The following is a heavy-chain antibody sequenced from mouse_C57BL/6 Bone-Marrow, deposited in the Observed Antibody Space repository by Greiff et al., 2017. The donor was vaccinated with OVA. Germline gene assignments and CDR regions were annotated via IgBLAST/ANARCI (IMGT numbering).Heavy chain of an antibody. CDR1: GYTFTNYW. D-gene: IGHD2-3*01. J-gene: IGHJ4*01. CDR2: IYPGGGYT. Sequence: SGAELVRPGTSVKMSCKASGYTFTNYWIGWAKQRPGHGLEWIGDIYPGGGYTNYNEKFKGKATLTADESSSTAYMQFSSLTSEDSAIYYCARWYYDGYLYAMDYWGQGTSVTVSS. V-gene: IGHV1-63*01. CDR3: ARWYYDGYLYAMDY.